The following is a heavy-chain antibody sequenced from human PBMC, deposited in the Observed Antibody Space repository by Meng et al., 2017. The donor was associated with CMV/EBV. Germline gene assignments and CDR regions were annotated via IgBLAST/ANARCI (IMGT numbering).Heavy chain of an antibody. CDR3: ARGYYDFWSGYYRAGWFDP. Sequence: SETLSLTCTVSGGSISSGDYYWSWIRQPPGKGLEWIGYIYYSGSTNYNPSLKSRVTISVDTSKNQFSLKLSSVTAADTAVYYCARGYYDFWSGYYRAGWFDPWGQGTLVTVSS. D-gene: IGHD3-3*01. CDR2: IYYSGST. CDR1: GGSISSGDYY. J-gene: IGHJ5*02. V-gene: IGHV4-30-4*08.